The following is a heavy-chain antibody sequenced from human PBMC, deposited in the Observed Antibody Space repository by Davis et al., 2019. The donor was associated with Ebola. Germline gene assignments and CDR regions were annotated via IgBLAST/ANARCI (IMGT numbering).Heavy chain of an antibody. CDR3: ARDLRYDSSGYDYYFYMDV. V-gene: IGHV4-31*01. CDR2: IYYSGST. J-gene: IGHJ6*03. D-gene: IGHD3-22*01. CDR1: GGSISRGGSY. Sequence: PSETLSLTCTVSGGSISRGGSYWTWIRQHPGKGLELIGYIYYSGSTYYKPSLKSPVTISLDTSKNQFSLNLYSVTAADTAVYYCARDLRYDSSGYDYYFYMDVWGKGTTVTVSS.